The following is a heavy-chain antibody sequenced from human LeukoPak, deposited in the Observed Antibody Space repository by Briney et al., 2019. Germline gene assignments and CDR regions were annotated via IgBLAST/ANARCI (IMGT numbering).Heavy chain of an antibody. Sequence: SETLSLTCTVSRGSVSSGDYYWTWIRQPPGKGLEWIGYISYSGSTNYNPSLKSRVTISIDTSKNQISLKLSSVTAADTAVYYCAAWQNRLFDCWGQGTLVTVSS. CDR1: RGSVSSGDYY. J-gene: IGHJ4*02. V-gene: IGHV4-61*08. CDR3: AAWQNRLFDC. CDR2: ISYSGST. D-gene: IGHD2/OR15-2a*01.